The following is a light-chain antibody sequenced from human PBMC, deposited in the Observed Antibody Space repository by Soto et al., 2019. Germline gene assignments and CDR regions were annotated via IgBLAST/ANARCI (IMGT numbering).Light chain of an antibody. CDR1: QSVSTY. CDR2: DAS. J-gene: IGKJ4*01. CDR3: QQRSSLPPSLT. V-gene: IGKV3-11*01. Sequence: EIVLTQSPSTLSLSPGERATLSCRASQSVSTYLAWYQQKPGQAPRLLIYDASKRATGIPARFSGSGSGTDFTLTITSLESEDFAVYYCQQRSSLPPSLTFGVGTKV.